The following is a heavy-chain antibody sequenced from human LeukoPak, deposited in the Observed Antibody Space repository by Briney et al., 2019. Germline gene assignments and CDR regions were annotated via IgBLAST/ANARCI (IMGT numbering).Heavy chain of an antibody. CDR2: IYYSGST. V-gene: IGHV4-39*01. CDR1: GGSISSSSYF. J-gene: IGHJ6*03. CDR3: ARHAKDIVVVPAATRPNYYYYYYMDV. D-gene: IGHD2-2*01. Sequence: PSETLSLTCTVSGGSISSSSYFWGWIRQPPGKGLEWIGSIYYSGSTYYNPSLKSRVTISVDTSKNQFSLKLSSVTAADTAVYYCARHAKDIVVVPAATRPNYYYYYYMDVWGKGTTVTVSS.